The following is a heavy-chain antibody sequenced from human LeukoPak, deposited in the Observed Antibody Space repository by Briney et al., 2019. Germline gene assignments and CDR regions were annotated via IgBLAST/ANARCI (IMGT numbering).Heavy chain of an antibody. V-gene: IGHV1-69*13. CDR3: ARVNSFNYYDFWSGYCTAAFDI. D-gene: IGHD3-3*01. CDR1: GGTFSSYA. CDR2: IIPIFGTA. J-gene: IGHJ3*02. Sequence: SVKVSCKASGGTFSSYAISWVRQAPGQGLEWMGGIIPIFGTANYAQKFQGRVTITADESTSTAYMELSSLRSEDTAVYYCARVNSFNYYDFWSGYCTAAFDIWGQGTMVTVSS.